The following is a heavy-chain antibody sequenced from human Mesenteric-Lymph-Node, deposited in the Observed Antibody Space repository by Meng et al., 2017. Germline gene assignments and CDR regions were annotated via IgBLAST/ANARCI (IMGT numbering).Heavy chain of an antibody. CDR3: ARSSYSYGSPFDY. D-gene: IGHD5-18*01. V-gene: IGHV1-18*01. CDR2: ISAYNGNT. CDR1: GYTFTSYG. J-gene: IGHJ4*02. Sequence: QVSLVPSGAEVRKPWASLKVSCKASGYTFTSYGISWVRQAPGQGLERMGWISAYNGNTNYAQKLQGRVTMTTDTSTSTAYMELRSLRSDDTAVYYCARSSYSYGSPFDYWGQGTLVTVSS.